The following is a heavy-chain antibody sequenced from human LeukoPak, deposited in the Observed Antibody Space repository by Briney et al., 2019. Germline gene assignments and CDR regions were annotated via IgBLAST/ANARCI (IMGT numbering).Heavy chain of an antibody. V-gene: IGHV3-23*01. Sequence: GGSLRLSCAASGFTFSSYAMSWVRQAPGKGLEWVSAISGSGGSTYYADSVKGRFTISRDNSKNTLYLQMNSLRAEDTAVYYCAKGQKARYSSGWSSFNWFDPWGQGTLVTVSS. CDR1: GFTFSSYA. CDR3: AKGQKARYSSGWSSFNWFDP. D-gene: IGHD6-19*01. CDR2: ISGSGGST. J-gene: IGHJ5*02.